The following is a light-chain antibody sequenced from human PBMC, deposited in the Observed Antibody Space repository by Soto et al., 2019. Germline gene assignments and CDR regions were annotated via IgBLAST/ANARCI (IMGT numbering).Light chain of an antibody. V-gene: IGKV3-15*01. Sequence: EIVMTQSPATLSVSPGERATLSCRASQSVSGNLAWYQQKPGQAPRLLIYGASTRATGIPARFSGSGSGTEFTLTISSLQSEDFAVYYCQQYNNWLWTFGQGTKVDIK. J-gene: IGKJ1*01. CDR3: QQYNNWLWT. CDR1: QSVSGN. CDR2: GAS.